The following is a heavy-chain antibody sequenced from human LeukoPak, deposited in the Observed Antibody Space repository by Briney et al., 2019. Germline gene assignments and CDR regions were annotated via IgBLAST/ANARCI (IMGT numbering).Heavy chain of an antibody. CDR3: ARVGRSRGSLPNDYYYMDV. D-gene: IGHD1-26*01. Sequence: SVKVSCKASGDIFNSYSISWVRQAPGQGLEWMGGIIPMFGSANYAQKFQGRVTITVDHSTSTAYMELSSLTSEDAAVYCCARVGRSRGSLPNDYYYMDVWGKGTTVTVAS. CDR1: GDIFNSYS. CDR2: IIPMFGSA. J-gene: IGHJ6*03. V-gene: IGHV1-69*13.